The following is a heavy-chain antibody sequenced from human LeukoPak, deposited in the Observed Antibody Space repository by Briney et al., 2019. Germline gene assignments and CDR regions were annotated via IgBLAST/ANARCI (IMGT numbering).Heavy chain of an antibody. D-gene: IGHD6-13*01. J-gene: IGHJ4*02. Sequence: ASVKVSCKASGYTFTSYYMHWVRQAPGQGLEWMGWISAYNGNTNYAQKLQGRVTMTTDTSTSTAYMELRSLRSDDTAVYYCARDFQNRRYSSSWSVDYWGQGTLVTVSS. V-gene: IGHV1-18*04. CDR2: ISAYNGNT. CDR1: GYTFTSYY. CDR3: ARDFQNRRYSSSWSVDY.